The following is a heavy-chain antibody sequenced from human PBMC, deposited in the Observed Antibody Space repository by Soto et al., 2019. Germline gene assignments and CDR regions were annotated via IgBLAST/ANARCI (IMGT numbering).Heavy chain of an antibody. D-gene: IGHD6-19*01. V-gene: IGHV3-15*01. CDR2: IKSKTDEGTT. CDR3: TTAAAEGSGRRGVFHY. Sequence: EVQLVESGGGLVKTGGSLRLSCTASGFTFSNAWMIWVRQAPGKGLGWIGRIKSKTDEGTTDYAAPVKGRFTISRDDSKSTLYLQMNSLKTEDTGVYYCTTAAAEGSGRRGVFHYWGQGTLVTVSS. CDR1: GFTFSNAW. J-gene: IGHJ4*02.